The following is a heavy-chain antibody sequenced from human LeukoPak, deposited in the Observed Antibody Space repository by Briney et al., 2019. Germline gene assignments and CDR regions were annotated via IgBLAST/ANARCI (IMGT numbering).Heavy chain of an antibody. CDR1: GFTFSIFS. V-gene: IGHV3-21*06. D-gene: IGHD6-19*01. CDR2: IDSTSTNL. Sequence: AGGSLRLSCAASGFTFSIFSMNWVRQTPGKGLEWVSSIDSTSTNLYYADSVTGRFTISRDDAKNSLYLQMNSLRVEDTGVYFCARGRGRGWYGDLAYWGQGTLVTVSS. CDR3: ARGRGRGWYGDLAY. J-gene: IGHJ4*02.